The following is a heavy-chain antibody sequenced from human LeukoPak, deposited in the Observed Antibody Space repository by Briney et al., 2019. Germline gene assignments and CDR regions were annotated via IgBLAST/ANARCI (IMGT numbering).Heavy chain of an antibody. V-gene: IGHV3-23*01. J-gene: IGHJ4*02. CDR1: GFTFSSYA. D-gene: IGHD3-10*01. CDR2: ISGSGGST. CDR3: AKPHYYGSGSYYGY. Sequence: GGSLRLSCAASGFTFSSYAMSWVRQAPGKGLEWVSAISGSGGSTYYADSVKGRFTISRDNSKNTLYLQMNSLGAEDTAVYYCAKPHYYGSGSYYGYWGQGTLVTVSS.